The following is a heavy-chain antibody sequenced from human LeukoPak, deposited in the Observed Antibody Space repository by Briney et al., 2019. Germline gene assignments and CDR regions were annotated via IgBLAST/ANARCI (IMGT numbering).Heavy chain of an antibody. Sequence: SETLSLTCAVYGGSFSGYYWSWIRQPPGKGLEWIGEINHSGSTNYNPSLKSRVTISVDTSKNQFSLKLSSVTAADTAVYYCARDHTGRVAASPSQGWFDPWGQGTLVTVSS. CDR3: ARDHTGRVAASPSQGWFDP. CDR1: GGSFSGYY. CDR2: INHSGST. D-gene: IGHD2-15*01. J-gene: IGHJ5*02. V-gene: IGHV4-34*01.